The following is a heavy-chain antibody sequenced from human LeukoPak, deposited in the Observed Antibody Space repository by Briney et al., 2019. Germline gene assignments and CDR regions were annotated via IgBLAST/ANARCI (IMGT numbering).Heavy chain of an antibody. J-gene: IGHJ4*02. D-gene: IGHD1-26*01. V-gene: IGHV4-59*01. CDR2: IYYAGST. CDR3: ARSRSGNYPGFDF. CDR1: GGSISSYY. Sequence: SETLSLTCTVSGGSISSYYWSWIRQPPGKGLEWIGYIYYAGSTNHNPSLKSRVITSVDTSKNQFSLKLNSVTAADTAVYYCARSRSGNYPGFDFWGQGTLVTVSS.